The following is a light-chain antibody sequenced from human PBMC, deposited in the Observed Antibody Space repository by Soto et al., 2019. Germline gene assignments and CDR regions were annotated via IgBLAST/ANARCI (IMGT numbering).Light chain of an antibody. CDR2: EAS. V-gene: IGKV1-5*01. J-gene: IGKJ1*01. Sequence: DIQMTQSPSTLSASVGDRVTITCRASLSISSRLAWYQQKPGKAPKLLIYEASSLQSGVPSTFSGSGSGTEFTLTISSLQPDDFATYYCQHYNFYWAFGQGTKGDIK. CDR3: QHYNFYWA. CDR1: LSISSR.